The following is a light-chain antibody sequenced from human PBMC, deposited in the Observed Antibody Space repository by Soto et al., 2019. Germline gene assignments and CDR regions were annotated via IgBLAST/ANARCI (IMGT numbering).Light chain of an antibody. Sequence: QSALTQPASVSGSPGQSITISCTGTSSDVGGYNYVSWYQQHPGKAPKLMIYGVTNRPSGVSNRFSGSKSGNTASLTISGLPAEDEADYYCSSSTSSSTLSVVFGGGTKLTVL. V-gene: IGLV2-14*01. CDR1: SSDVGGYNY. CDR2: GVT. CDR3: SSSTSSSTLSVV. J-gene: IGLJ2*01.